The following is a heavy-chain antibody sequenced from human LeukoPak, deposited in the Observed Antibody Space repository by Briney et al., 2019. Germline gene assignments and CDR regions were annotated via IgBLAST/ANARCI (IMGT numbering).Heavy chain of an antibody. CDR3: ARDRVSSSSVRFDP. CDR1: GYTFTGYY. CDR2: INPNSGGT. J-gene: IGHJ5*02. V-gene: IGHV1-2*02. Sequence: GASVKVSCKASGYTFTGYYMHWVRQAPGQGLEWMGWINPNSGGTNYARKFQGRVTMTRDTSISTAYMELSRLRSDDTAVYYCARDRVSSSSVRFDPWGQGTLVTVSS. D-gene: IGHD6-6*01.